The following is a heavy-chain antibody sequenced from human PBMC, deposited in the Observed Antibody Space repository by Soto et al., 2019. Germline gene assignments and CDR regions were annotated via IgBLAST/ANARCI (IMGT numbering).Heavy chain of an antibody. D-gene: IGHD2-15*01. J-gene: IGHJ4*02. CDR3: ARYYCPGGTCYYFDY. Sequence: QVQLQESGPGLVKPSETLSLTCTVSGGSISSYYWSWIRQTPGKGLEWIGYIYYTGRTNYNPSLTSRVYFSVDTSKNQFSLKLRSVTAADTAVYYCARYYCPGGTCYYFDYWGQGTLVTVSS. CDR2: IYYTGRT. V-gene: IGHV4-59*01. CDR1: GGSISSYY.